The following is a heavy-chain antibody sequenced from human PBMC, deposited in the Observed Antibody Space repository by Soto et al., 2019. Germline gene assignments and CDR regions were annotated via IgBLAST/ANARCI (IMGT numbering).Heavy chain of an antibody. Sequence: QPGGSLRLSCAASGFIFNDYTMNWVRQAPGKGLEWVSFISRSSTTIYYADSVKGRFTISRDNAKSSLFLQMNSLRDEDTAVYYCARVGKDIIETLYHDYYGLDVWGQGTTVTVSS. CDR1: GFIFNDYT. V-gene: IGHV3-48*02. CDR3: ARVGKDIIETLYHDYYGLDV. CDR2: ISRSSTTI. J-gene: IGHJ6*02. D-gene: IGHD2-15*01.